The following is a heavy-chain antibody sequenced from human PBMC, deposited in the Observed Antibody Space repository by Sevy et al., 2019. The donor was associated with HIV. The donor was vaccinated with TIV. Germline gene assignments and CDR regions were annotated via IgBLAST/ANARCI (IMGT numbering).Heavy chain of an antibody. D-gene: IGHD6-19*01. CDR1: GGSITSNNYY. Sequence: SETLCLTCSVSGGSITSNNYYWGWIRQPPGKGLEWIGSIYHSGNTYYNPSLKSRVTVSVDTSRSHFSLKVTSVAASDTAVYFCASQPGYRSTYYGFSLSRTFDSWGPGTLVTVSS. CDR3: ASQPGYRSTYYGFSLSRTFDS. J-gene: IGHJ4*02. CDR2: IYHSGNT. V-gene: IGHV4-39*01.